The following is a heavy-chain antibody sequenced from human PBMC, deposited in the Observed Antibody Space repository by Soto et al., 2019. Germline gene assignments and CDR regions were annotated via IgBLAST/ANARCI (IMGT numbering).Heavy chain of an antibody. Sequence: QVHLVQSGAEVKKPGASVKVSCKCSGYTFTSYGITWVRQAHGQGLEWMGWISAHNDNTDYAQKLQGRVTVTRDTSTSTAYMELRSLRSDDTAVYYCARGRYGDYGGQGALVTVSS. V-gene: IGHV1-18*01. CDR3: ARGRYGDY. J-gene: IGHJ4*02. D-gene: IGHD1-1*01. CDR1: GYTFTSYG. CDR2: ISAHNDNT.